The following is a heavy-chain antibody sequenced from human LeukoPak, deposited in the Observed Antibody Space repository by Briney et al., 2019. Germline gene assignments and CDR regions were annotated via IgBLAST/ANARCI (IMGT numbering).Heavy chain of an antibody. Sequence: WSRPPPGKGLEWIGSIYYSGSTYYNPSLKSRVTISVDTSKDQFSLRLSSVTAADTAVYYCARDRGYDGLGVWGQGTTVTVSS. J-gene: IGHJ6*02. D-gene: IGHD5-12*01. V-gene: IGHV4-39*07. CDR3: ARDRGYDGLGV. CDR2: IYYSGST.